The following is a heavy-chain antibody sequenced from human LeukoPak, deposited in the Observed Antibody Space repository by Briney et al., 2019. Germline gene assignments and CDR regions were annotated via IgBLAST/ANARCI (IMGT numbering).Heavy chain of an antibody. CDR1: GGSISSYY. V-gene: IGHV4-59*05. CDR2: IYYSGST. CDR3: ARVHYDSSGYYSP. D-gene: IGHD3-22*01. J-gene: IGHJ5*02. Sequence: SETLSLTCTVSGGSISSYYWSWIRQPPGKGLEWIGSIYYSGSTYYNPSLKSRVTISVDTSKNQFSLKLSSVTAADTAVYYCARVHYDSSGYYSPWGQGTLVTVSS.